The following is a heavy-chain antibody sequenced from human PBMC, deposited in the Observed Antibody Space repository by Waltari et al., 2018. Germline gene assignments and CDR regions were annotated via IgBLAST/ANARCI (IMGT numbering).Heavy chain of an antibody. CDR3: ATPFYNWDDPLHS. J-gene: IGHJ4*02. V-gene: IGHV3-23*01. CDR2: ITVGDDT. D-gene: IGHD1-20*01. CDR1: GITFSNYA. Sequence: EVQLLESGGDLVQPGGSLRLSCAASGITFSNYAINWVRLAPGKGLGWVSAITVGDDTYYADSVKGRFTISRDTSKDTVHLQMNSLRAEDTVVYYCATPFYNWDDPLHSWGQGTLVTVSS.